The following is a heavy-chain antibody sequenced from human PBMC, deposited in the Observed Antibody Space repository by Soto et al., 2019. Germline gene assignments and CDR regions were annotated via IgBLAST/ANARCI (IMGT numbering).Heavy chain of an antibody. Sequence: PSETLSLTCTVSGGSISSYYWSWIRQPPGKGLEWIGYISYSGSTNYNPSLKSRVTISVDTSKNQFSLKLSSVTAADTAVYYCARDKITGLFDYWGQGTLLTVSS. J-gene: IGHJ4*02. CDR1: GGSISSYY. V-gene: IGHV4-59*12. CDR2: ISYSGST. CDR3: ARDKITGLFDY. D-gene: IGHD2-8*02.